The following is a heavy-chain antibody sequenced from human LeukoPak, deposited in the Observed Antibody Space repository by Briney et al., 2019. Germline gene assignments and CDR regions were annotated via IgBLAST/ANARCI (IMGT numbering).Heavy chain of an antibody. CDR2: ISYDGSNK. CDR3: AKGYCSSTSCASPDAFDI. Sequence: PGRSLRLSCAASGFTFSSYAMHWVRQAPGKGLEWVAVISYDGSNKYYADSVKGRFTISRDNSKNTLYLQMNSLRAEDTAVYYCAKGYCSSTSCASPDAFDIWGQGTMVTVSS. D-gene: IGHD2-2*01. V-gene: IGHV3-30-3*01. CDR1: GFTFSSYA. J-gene: IGHJ3*02.